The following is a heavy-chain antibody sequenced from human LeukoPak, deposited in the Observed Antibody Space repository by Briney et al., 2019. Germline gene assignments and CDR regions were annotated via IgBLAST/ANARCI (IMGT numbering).Heavy chain of an antibody. V-gene: IGHV3-21*01. J-gene: IGHJ1*01. D-gene: IGHD4-23*01. CDR2: ISSSSTYI. Sequence: PGGSLRLSCAASGFTFSSDSMNWVRQAPGKGLEWVSSISSSSTYIYYADSVKGRFTISRDHAKNSLYLQMNRLTADDTAMYYCARESRSVVTRYFQNGGQGTLVTVSS. CDR1: GFTFSSDS. CDR3: ARESRSVVTRYFQN.